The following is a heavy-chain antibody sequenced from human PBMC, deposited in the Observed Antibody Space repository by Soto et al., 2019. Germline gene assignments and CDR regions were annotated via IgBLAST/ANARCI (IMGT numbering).Heavy chain of an antibody. CDR3: ATSRGNSGYDIDY. D-gene: IGHD5-12*01. Sequence: SETLSLTCIVSGASSSSNWWGWIRQPPGKGLEWIGYIYYSGSTYYNPSLKSRVTMSVDTSKNQFSLKLSSVTAVDTAVYYCATSRGNSGYDIDYWGQGTLVTVSS. CDR2: IYYSGST. J-gene: IGHJ4*02. CDR1: GASSSSNW. V-gene: IGHV4-28*01.